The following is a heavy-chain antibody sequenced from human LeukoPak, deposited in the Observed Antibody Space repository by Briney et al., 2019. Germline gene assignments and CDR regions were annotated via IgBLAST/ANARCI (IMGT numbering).Heavy chain of an antibody. Sequence: GGSLRLSCAASGFTFSSYAMHWVRQAPGKGLEWVAVISYDGSNKYYADSVKGRFTISRDNSKNTLYLQVNSLRAEDTAVYYCARGSSSSLDYWGQGTLVTVSS. J-gene: IGHJ4*02. V-gene: IGHV3-30-3*01. CDR3: ARGSSSSLDY. D-gene: IGHD6-6*01. CDR1: GFTFSSYA. CDR2: ISYDGSNK.